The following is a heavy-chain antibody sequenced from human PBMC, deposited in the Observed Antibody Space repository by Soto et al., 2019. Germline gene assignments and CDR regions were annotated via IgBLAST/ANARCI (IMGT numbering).Heavy chain of an antibody. D-gene: IGHD3-10*01. CDR1: GYSFTSYW. J-gene: IGHJ6*02. CDR2: IYPGDSDT. Sequence: GESLKISCKGSGYSFTSYWIGWVRHMPGKGLEWMGIIYPGDSDTRYSPSFQGQVTISADKSISTAYLQWSSLKASDTAMYYCARALGSGSYYPKPYYYYGMDVWGQGTTVTVSS. CDR3: ARALGSGSYYPKPYYYYGMDV. V-gene: IGHV5-51*01.